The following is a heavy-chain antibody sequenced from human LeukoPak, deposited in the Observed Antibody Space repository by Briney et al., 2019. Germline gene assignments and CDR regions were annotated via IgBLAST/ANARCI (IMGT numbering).Heavy chain of an antibody. J-gene: IGHJ4*02. Sequence: SETLSLTCAVYGGSFSGYYWSWIRQPPGKGLEWIGEINHSGSTNYNPSLKSRVTISVDTSKNQFSLKLSSVTAADTAVYYCARGLDSSSLYHTTPFYYWGQGTLVTVSS. D-gene: IGHD6-13*01. CDR1: GGSFSGYY. CDR2: INHSGST. CDR3: ARGLDSSSLYHTTPFYY. V-gene: IGHV4-34*01.